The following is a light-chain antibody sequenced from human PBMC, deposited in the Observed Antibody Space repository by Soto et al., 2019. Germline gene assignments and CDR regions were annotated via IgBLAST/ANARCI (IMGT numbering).Light chain of an antibody. CDR2: GAS. V-gene: IGKV3-20*01. J-gene: IGKJ1*01. CDR3: QQYNSYPWT. CDR1: QSVIGRQ. Sequence: EIVLTQSPGTLSLSPGERATLSCRASQSVIGRQLAWYQHKPGQAPRLLIYGASSRASGIPDRFSGSGSGTEFTLTISSLQPDDFATYYCQQYNSYPWTFGQGTKVDIK.